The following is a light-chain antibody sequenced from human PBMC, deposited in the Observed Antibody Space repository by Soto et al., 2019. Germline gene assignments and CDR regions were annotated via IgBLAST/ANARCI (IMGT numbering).Light chain of an antibody. V-gene: IGKV3-15*01. Sequence: EIVMTQSPATLSVSPGERATLSCRASQSISNSLAWYQQKPGHPPRLLIYGASTRATGIPASFSGSGSGTEFTLTISSLRSEDFAVYFCQQYNNWPPLTFGPGTKVDIK. CDR3: QQYNNWPPLT. CDR1: QSISNS. CDR2: GAS. J-gene: IGKJ3*01.